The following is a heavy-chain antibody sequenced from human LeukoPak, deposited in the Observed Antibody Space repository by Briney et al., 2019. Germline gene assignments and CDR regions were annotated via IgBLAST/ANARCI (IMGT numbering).Heavy chain of an antibody. Sequence: ETLSLTCAVYGGSFSGYYWSWIRQPPGKGLEWIGEINHSGSTNYNPSLKSRVTISVDTSKNQFPLKLSSVTAADTAVYYCARRVVVVPAAKGRFDYWGQGTLVTVSS. D-gene: IGHD2-2*01. J-gene: IGHJ4*02. V-gene: IGHV4-34*01. CDR1: GGSFSGYY. CDR2: INHSGST. CDR3: ARRVVVVPAAKGRFDY.